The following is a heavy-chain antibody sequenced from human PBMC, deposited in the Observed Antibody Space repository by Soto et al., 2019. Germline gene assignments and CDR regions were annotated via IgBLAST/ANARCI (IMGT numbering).Heavy chain of an antibody. CDR2: ISGSGGST. Sequence: EVQLLESGGGLVQPGGSLRLSCAASGFTFSSYAMNWVRQAPGKGLEWVSVISGSGGSTYYTDSVKGRFTISRDNSKNTLYLQMNSLIAEDTAVYYCARRSSSWYFDCWGQGTLVTVSS. CDR3: ARRSSSWYFDC. D-gene: IGHD6-13*01. CDR1: GFTFSSYA. V-gene: IGHV3-23*01. J-gene: IGHJ4*02.